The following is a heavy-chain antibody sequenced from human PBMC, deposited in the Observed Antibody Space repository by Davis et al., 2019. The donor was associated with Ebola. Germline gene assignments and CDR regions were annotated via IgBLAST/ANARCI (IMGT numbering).Heavy chain of an antibody. CDR3: AKDNGYDFNWIDP. CDR1: RFTFSTYG. CDR2: ISYDGKNE. Sequence: GESLKTSCAASRFTFSTYGMHWVRQAPGKGLEWLTVISYDGKNEYYRDSVKGRFTISRDNSKNMLFLHMNSLRVEDTATYYCAKDNGYDFNWIDPWGQGTLVTVSS. D-gene: IGHD5-12*01. V-gene: IGHV3-30*18. J-gene: IGHJ5*02.